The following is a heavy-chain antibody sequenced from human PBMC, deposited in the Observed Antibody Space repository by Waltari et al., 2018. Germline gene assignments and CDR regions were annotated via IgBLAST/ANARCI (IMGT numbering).Heavy chain of an antibody. Sequence: QVQLQQWGAGLLKPSETLSLTCAVYGGSFSGYYWSWTRPPPGKGLEWIGEINHSGSTNYNPSLKSRVTISVDTSKNQFSLKLSSVTAADTAVYYCARPAYGSGSYEAFDIWGQGTMVTVSS. V-gene: IGHV4-34*01. CDR3: ARPAYGSGSYEAFDI. D-gene: IGHD3-10*01. CDR1: GGSFSGYY. J-gene: IGHJ3*02. CDR2: INHSGST.